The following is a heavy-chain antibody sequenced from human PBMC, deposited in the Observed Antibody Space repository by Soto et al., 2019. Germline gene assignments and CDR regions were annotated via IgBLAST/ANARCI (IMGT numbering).Heavy chain of an antibody. CDR3: AKVVRPSTTTTQPVEY. Sequence: EVQLLESGGDLVQPGGSLRLSCAASGFSFSSYAMTWVRQAPGKGLQWVSGISRSGDYTYYADSVEGRFTISRDDSKNTLYLEVKSLRAEDTPVYYCAKVVRPSTTTTQPVEYWGQGTLVTVSS. J-gene: IGHJ4*02. CDR1: GFSFSSYA. CDR2: ISRSGDYT. V-gene: IGHV3-23*01. D-gene: IGHD4-17*01.